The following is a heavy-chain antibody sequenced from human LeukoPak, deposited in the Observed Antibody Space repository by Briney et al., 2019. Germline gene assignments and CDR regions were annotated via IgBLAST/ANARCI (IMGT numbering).Heavy chain of an antibody. CDR1: GFTFSSYG. J-gene: IGHJ4*02. V-gene: IGHV3-30*18. Sequence: GGSLRLSCAASGFTFSSYGMHWVRQAPGKGLEWVAVISYDGSNKYYADSVKGRFTISRDNSKNTLYLQMNSLRAEDTAVYYCAKDFRMVRGALDYWGQGTLATVSS. CDR2: ISYDGSNK. D-gene: IGHD3-10*01. CDR3: AKDFRMVRGALDY.